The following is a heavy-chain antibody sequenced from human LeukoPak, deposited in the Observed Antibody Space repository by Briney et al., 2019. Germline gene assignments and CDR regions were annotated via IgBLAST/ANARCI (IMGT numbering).Heavy chain of an antibody. J-gene: IGHJ6*03. CDR1: GGSISSYY. V-gene: IGHV4-4*07. CDR3: ARGGSGSYYPPPYYYDYYMDV. D-gene: IGHD3-10*01. Sequence: KPSETLSLTCTVSGGSISSYYWSWIRQPAGEGLEWIGRIYTSGSTNYNPSLKSRVTMSVDTSKNQFSLKLSSVTAADTAVYYCARGGSGSYYPPPYYYDYYMDVWGKGTTVTVSS. CDR2: IYTSGST.